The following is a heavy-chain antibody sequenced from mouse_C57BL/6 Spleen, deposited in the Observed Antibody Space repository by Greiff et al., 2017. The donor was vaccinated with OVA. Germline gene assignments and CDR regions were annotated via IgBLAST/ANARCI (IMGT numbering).Heavy chain of an antibody. CDR2: IYPGSGST. CDR3: ARGAITTVVAKDY. CDR1: GYTFTSYW. Sequence: VQLQQPGAELVKPGASVKMSCKASGYTFTSYWITWVKQRPGQGLEWIGDIYPGSGSTNYNEKFKSKATLTVDTSSSTAYMQLSSLTSEDSAVYYCARGAITTVVAKDYWGQGTTLTVSS. D-gene: IGHD1-1*01. J-gene: IGHJ2*01. V-gene: IGHV1-55*01.